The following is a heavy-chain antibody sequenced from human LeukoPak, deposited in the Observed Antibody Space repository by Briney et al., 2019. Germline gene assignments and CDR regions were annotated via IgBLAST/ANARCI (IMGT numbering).Heavy chain of an antibody. V-gene: IGHV1-2*06. CDR2: INPNSGGT. J-gene: IGHJ6*02. CDR3: ASDVRAMDV. Sequence: ASVKVSCKASGYTFTDYYIHWVRQAPGQGLEWMGRINPNSGGTNYAQKFQGRVTMTRDTSISTAYMELGRLRSDDTALYYCASDVRAMDVWGQGTTVTVSS. CDR1: GYTFTDYY.